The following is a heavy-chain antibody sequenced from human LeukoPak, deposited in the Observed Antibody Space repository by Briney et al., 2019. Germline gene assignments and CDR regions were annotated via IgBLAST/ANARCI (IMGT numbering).Heavy chain of an antibody. CDR1: IGSISSSKW. J-gene: IGHJ4*02. CDR2: IYLYGTT. D-gene: IGHD3-10*01. Sequence: SETLSLTCSVSIGSISSSKWWSWVRQSPVKGLEWIGEIYLYGTTNYNPSFTSRVTMSVDRSRNQFSLKLSSVTAADTAVYYCARDEFPRGGYFDYWGQGTLVTVSS. V-gene: IGHV4-4*02. CDR3: ARDEFPRGGYFDY.